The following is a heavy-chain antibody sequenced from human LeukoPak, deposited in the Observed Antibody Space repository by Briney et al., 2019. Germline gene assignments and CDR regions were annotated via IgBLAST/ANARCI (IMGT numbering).Heavy chain of an antibody. J-gene: IGHJ6*03. Sequence: PGGSLRLSCAGSGFTFSSSTMHWVRQAPGKGLEYVSSISSNGGSTYHANSVKGRFTISRDNSKNTLYLQMGSLRTEDMAVYYCARGGGRYYYYYMDVWGKGTTVTISS. CDR2: ISSNGGST. CDR3: ARGGGRYYYYYMDV. D-gene: IGHD3-16*01. CDR1: GFTFSSST. V-gene: IGHV3-64*01.